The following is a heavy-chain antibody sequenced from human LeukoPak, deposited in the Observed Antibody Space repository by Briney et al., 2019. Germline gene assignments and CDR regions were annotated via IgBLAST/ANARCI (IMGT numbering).Heavy chain of an antibody. D-gene: IGHD2-2*01. V-gene: IGHV4-4*02. CDR1: GGSISSNNW. CDR2: TYHSGNT. Sequence: KASETLSLTCAVSGGSISSNNWWSWVRQPPGKGLEWIGETYHSGNTHYNPSLKSRLTISVDKSKNQFSLNLSSVTAADTAVYYCARTATLYCSSTSCRGGYFDYWGHGTLVTVSS. CDR3: ARTATLYCSSTSCRGGYFDY. J-gene: IGHJ4*01.